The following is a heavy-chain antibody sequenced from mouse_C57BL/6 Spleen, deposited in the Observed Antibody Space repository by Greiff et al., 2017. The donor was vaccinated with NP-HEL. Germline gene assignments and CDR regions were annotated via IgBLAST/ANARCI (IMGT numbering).Heavy chain of an antibody. CDR2: ISSGSSTI. CDR1: GFTFSDYG. J-gene: IGHJ4*01. Sequence: EVQLVESGGGLVKPGGSLKLSCAASGFTFSDYGMHWVRQAPEKGLEWVAYISSGSSTIYYADTVKGRFTISRDNAKNTLFLQMTSLRSEDTAMYYCARDHYSNYGYAMDDWGQGTSVTVSS. D-gene: IGHD2-5*01. CDR3: ARDHYSNYGYAMDD. V-gene: IGHV5-17*01.